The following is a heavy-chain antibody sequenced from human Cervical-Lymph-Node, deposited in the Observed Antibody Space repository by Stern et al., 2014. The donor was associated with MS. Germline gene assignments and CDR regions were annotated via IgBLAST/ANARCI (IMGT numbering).Heavy chain of an antibody. CDR1: GFTFSNYT. J-gene: IGHJ4*02. V-gene: IGHV3-21*06. Sequence: EVQLLESGGGLVKPGGSLRLSCAVSGFTFSNYTLNWVRQAPGQGLEWVSSISSSSAYIYYANSVRGRFTISRDNAKNSLYLQMNSLRVEDTAIYYCARARRGFDYWGQGTLVLVSS. CDR3: ARARRGFDY. CDR2: ISSSSAYI.